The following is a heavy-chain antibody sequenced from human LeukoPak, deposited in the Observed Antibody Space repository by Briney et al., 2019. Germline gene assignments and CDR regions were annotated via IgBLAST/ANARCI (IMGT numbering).Heavy chain of an antibody. V-gene: IGHV4-34*01. Sequence: PTETLSLTCAVYGGSFSGYYWSWIRQPPGKGLEWIGEINHSGSTNYNPSLKSRVTISVDTSKNQFSLKLSSVTAADTAVYYCARKYCSGGSCYRHDYWGQGTLVTVSS. J-gene: IGHJ4*02. CDR2: INHSGST. D-gene: IGHD2-15*01. CDR3: ARKYCSGGSCYRHDY. CDR1: GGSFSGYY.